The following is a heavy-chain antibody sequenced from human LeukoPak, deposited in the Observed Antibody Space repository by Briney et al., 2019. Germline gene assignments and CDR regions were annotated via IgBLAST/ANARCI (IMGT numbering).Heavy chain of an antibody. V-gene: IGHV4-34*01. D-gene: IGHD3-22*01. CDR1: GGSFSGYY. Sequence: SETLSLTCAVYGGSFSGYYWSWIRQPPGKGLEWIGENNHSGSTNYNPSLKSRVTISVDTSKNQFSLKLSSVTAADTAVYYCARAGDSSGYYRIDYWGQGTLVTVSS. J-gene: IGHJ4*02. CDR2: NNHSGST. CDR3: ARAGDSSGYYRIDY.